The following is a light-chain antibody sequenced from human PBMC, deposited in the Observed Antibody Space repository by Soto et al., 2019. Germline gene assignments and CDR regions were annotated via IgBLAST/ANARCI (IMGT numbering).Light chain of an antibody. CDR3: HQRQSWPRT. V-gene: IGKV3-11*01. Sequence: IVLTQSPATLSSFPGDRVTLSCRASHAVNTRLAWYQHKPGQAPRLLIYLASNSAAGVPARFSGSGSGTDFTLTISNVEPEDFTVYYCHQRQSWPRTFGQGTKVDIK. CDR1: HAVNTR. CDR2: LAS. J-gene: IGKJ1*01.